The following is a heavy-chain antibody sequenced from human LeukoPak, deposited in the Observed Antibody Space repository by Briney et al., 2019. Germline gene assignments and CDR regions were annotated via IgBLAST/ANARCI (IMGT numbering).Heavy chain of an antibody. J-gene: IGHJ6*03. CDR2: LYQRGSA. D-gene: IGHD4-17*01. CDR3: ASGPADFGDYVEYYYMDV. V-gene: IGHV4-30-2*01. Sequence: SETLSLTCGVSGASVSSIGYPGSWIRQPPGRGGEGIGYLYQRGSAPYNPSLQSRVTISIDKSKNQFSLNLNSVTAADTAVYFCASGPADFGDYVEYYYMDVWGKGTTVTVSS. CDR1: GASVSSIGYP.